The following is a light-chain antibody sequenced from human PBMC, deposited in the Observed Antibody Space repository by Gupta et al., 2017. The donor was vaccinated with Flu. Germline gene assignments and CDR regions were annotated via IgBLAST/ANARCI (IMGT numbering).Light chain of an antibody. Sequence: PASLSSSPGDRATLTCRASQSVSNYFDWYQQKPGKAPNLLIYDASSRHSGVPSRFSGSGSGTDFTLTISSLEPEDFAVYYCQQSGSSPFTFGRGTKVDIK. CDR2: DAS. V-gene: IGKV1-39*01. CDR1: QSVSNY. J-gene: IGKJ4*01. CDR3: QQSGSSPFT.